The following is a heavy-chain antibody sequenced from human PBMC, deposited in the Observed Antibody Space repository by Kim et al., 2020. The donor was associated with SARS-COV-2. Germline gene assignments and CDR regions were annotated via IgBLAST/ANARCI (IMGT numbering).Heavy chain of an antibody. V-gene: IGHV3-23*01. CDR2: ISGSGDST. CDR1: GFTFSSYA. Sequence: GGSLRLSCAASGFTFSSYAMSWVRQPPGKGLEWVSTISGSGDSTYNGDSVQGRFTISRDNSKNTLHLQMSSLRAEDTAVYLCAKGRGYCTGASGYSDYWG. CDR3: AKGRGYCTGASGYSDY. J-gene: IGHJ4*03. D-gene: IGHD2-8*02.